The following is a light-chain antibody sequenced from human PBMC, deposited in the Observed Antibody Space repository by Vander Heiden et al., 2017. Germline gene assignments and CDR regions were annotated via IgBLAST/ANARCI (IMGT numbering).Light chain of an antibody. Sequence: NFMLTQPHSVSESPGKTVTIACTRNSVSIASNSVQWYQKRQGSYNTTGIVDDNQRPYGVPARLACSIYSSFNSDSLTISGLKAEDEADYYCMYYDGRKLVFGGGTKLTVL. CDR3: MYYDGRKLV. CDR2: DDN. CDR1: SVSIASNS. V-gene: IGLV6-57*01. J-gene: IGLJ2*01.